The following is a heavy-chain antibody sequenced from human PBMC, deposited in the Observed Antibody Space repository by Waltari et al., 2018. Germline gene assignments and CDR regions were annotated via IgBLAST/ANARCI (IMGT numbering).Heavy chain of an antibody. CDR3: ARQFSSGWYSEY. CDR1: GGSFSGYY. CDR2: INHSGST. V-gene: IGHV4-34*01. Sequence: QVQLQQWGAGLLKPSETLPLTCAVYGGSFSGYYWNWIRQSPGKGLEWIGEINHSGSTNYNPSLKSRVTISVDTSKNQFSLKVSSVTAADTAVYYCARQFSSGWYSEYWGQGTLVTVSS. D-gene: IGHD6-19*01. J-gene: IGHJ4*02.